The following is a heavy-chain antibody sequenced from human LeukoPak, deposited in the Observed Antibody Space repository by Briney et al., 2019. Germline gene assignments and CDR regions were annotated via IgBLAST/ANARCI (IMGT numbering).Heavy chain of an antibody. J-gene: IGHJ4*02. CDR2: INHSGST. Sequence: PSETLSLTCAVSVGSFSGYYWSWIRQPPGKGLEWIGEINHSGSTNYNPSLKSRVTISVDTSKNQFSLKLSSVTAAYTAVYYCARSGYYYDSSGYSHWGQGTLVTVSS. CDR3: ARSGYYYDSSGYSH. D-gene: IGHD3-22*01. V-gene: IGHV4-34*01. CDR1: VGSFSGYY.